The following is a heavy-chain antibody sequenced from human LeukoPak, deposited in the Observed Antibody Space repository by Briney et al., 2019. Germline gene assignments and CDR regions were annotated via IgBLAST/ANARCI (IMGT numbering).Heavy chain of an antibody. J-gene: IGHJ4*02. D-gene: IGHD2-2*01. CDR2: ISYDGSNK. CDR3: AKEPVVPAAPLDY. V-gene: IGHV3-30*18. Sequence: GRSLRLSCAASGFTFSSYGMPWVRQAPGKGLEWVAVISYDGSNKYYADSVKGRFTISRDNSKNTLYLQMNSLRAEDTAVYYCAKEPVVPAAPLDYWGQGTLVTVSS. CDR1: GFTFSSYG.